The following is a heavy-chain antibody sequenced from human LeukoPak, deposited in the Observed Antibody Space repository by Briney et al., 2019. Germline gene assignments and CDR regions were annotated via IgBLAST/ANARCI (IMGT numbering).Heavy chain of an antibody. D-gene: IGHD3-3*01. CDR1: GGSVSSGSYY. J-gene: IGHJ4*02. V-gene: IGHV4-61*02. Sequence: SQTLSLTCTVSGGSVSSGSYYWSWIRQPAGKGLEWIGRIYTSGSTNYNPSLKSRVTISVDTSKNQFSLKLSSVTAADTAVYYCAGVTPYDFWSGYYLDYWGQGTLVTVSS. CDR2: IYTSGST. CDR3: AGVTPYDFWSGYYLDY.